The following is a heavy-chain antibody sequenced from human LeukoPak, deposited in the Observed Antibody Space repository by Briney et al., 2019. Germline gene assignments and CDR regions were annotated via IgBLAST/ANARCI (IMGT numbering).Heavy chain of an antibody. V-gene: IGHV3-66*01. J-gene: IGHJ3*02. Sequence: GGSLRLSCAASGFTVSSNYMSWVRQAPGKGLEWVSVIYSGGSTYYADSVKGRFTISRDNSKNTLYLQMNSLRAEDTAVYYCARDLGRYDSNQGPLDAFDIWGQGTMVTVSS. CDR3: ARDLGRYDSNQGPLDAFDI. D-gene: IGHD3-22*01. CDR1: GFTVSSNY. CDR2: IYSGGST.